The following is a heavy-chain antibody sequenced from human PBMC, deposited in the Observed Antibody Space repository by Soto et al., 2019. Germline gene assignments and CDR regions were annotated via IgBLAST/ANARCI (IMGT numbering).Heavy chain of an antibody. Sequence: KPGGSLRLSCAASGFTFSSYSMNWVRQAPGKGLEWVSSISSSSSYIYYADSVKGRFTISRDNAKNSLYLQMNSLRAEDTAVYYCARGDIVATISGFDPWGQGTLVTVSS. J-gene: IGHJ5*02. CDR2: ISSSSSYI. V-gene: IGHV3-21*01. CDR3: ARGDIVATISGFDP. D-gene: IGHD5-12*01. CDR1: GFTFSSYS.